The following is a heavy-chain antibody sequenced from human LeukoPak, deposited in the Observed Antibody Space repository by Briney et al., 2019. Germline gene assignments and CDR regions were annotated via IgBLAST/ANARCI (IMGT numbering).Heavy chain of an antibody. CDR3: AIASGWYVGMTY. Sequence: SVKVSCKASGGTFNTYAISWVRQAPGQGLEWMGGIIPMFGTANYGQKYQGRVTITADKSTSRAYMELSSLTSEDTAVYYCAIASGWYVGMTYWGHGTLVTVSS. D-gene: IGHD6-19*01. J-gene: IGHJ4*01. V-gene: IGHV1-69*06. CDR2: IIPMFGTA. CDR1: GGTFNTYA.